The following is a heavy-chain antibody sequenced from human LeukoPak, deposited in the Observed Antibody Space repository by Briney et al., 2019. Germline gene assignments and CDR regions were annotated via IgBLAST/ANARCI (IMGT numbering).Heavy chain of an antibody. CDR2: ISGSGGST. V-gene: IGHV3-23*01. CDR3: ARGSWGYSNYAGSFDY. D-gene: IGHD4-11*01. J-gene: IGHJ4*02. Sequence: GGSLRLSCAASGFTFSSYAMTWVRQAPGKGLEWVSAISGSGGSTYHADSVQGRFTISRDNSKNTLYLQMNSLRVEDTAVYYCARGSWGYSNYAGSFDYWGQGTLVTVSS. CDR1: GFTFSSYA.